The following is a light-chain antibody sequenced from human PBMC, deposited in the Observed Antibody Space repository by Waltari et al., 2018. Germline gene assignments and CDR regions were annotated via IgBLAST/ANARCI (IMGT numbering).Light chain of an antibody. CDR2: RSD. J-gene: IGLJ3*02. CDR1: SSNIGVKV. V-gene: IGLV1-44*01. CDR3: AAWDDSLHGHWV. Sequence: QTVLTQPPSASVTPYQRVTIACCGGSSNIGVKVANWYQQLPGKAPTLLIYRSDQRHSGVPDRFSGSKSGTIASLAISGLQSADEGDYYCAAWDDSLHGHWVFGGGTKVTVL.